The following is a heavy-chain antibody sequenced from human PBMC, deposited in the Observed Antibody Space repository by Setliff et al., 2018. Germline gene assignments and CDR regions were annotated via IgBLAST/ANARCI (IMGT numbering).Heavy chain of an antibody. CDR2: INHGGST. Sequence: KASETLSLTCAVYGGSFSGYYWSWIRQPPGKGLEWIGEINHGGSTNYNPSLKSRVTISVDTSKSQFSLKLSSVTAADTAVYYCARGRIAVAGTGVGPFDYWGQGTLVTVSS. V-gene: IGHV4-34*01. J-gene: IGHJ4*02. CDR1: GGSFSGYY. CDR3: ARGRIAVAGTGVGPFDY. D-gene: IGHD6-19*01.